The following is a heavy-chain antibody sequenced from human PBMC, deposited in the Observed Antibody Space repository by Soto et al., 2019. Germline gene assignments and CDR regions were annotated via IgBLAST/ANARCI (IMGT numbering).Heavy chain of an antibody. V-gene: IGHV3-72*01. CDR2: SRDKVHSHTT. D-gene: IGHD5-12*01. CDR3: ARGVVSTGYFDY. CDR1: GFTFSDHY. J-gene: IGHJ4*02. Sequence: EVQLAESGGGLVQPGGSLRLSCAASGFTFSDHYMDWVRQAPGKGLEWVGRSRDKVHSHTTEYAASVKGRFTISRGDSEHSLYLQMNSLKTEDTAVYYCARGVVSTGYFDYWGQGTLVTVSS.